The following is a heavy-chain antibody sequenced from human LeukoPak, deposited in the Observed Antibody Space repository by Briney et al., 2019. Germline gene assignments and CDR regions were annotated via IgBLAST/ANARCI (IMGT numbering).Heavy chain of an antibody. Sequence: ASVKVSCKASGYTFTSYGISWVRQAPGQGLERMGWISAYNGNTNYAQKLQGRVTMTTDTSTSTAYMELRSLRSDDTAVYYCARTTHYDFWSGYYTGGFNNWFDPWGQGTLVTVSS. V-gene: IGHV1-18*01. CDR1: GYTFTSYG. CDR2: ISAYNGNT. D-gene: IGHD3-3*01. J-gene: IGHJ5*02. CDR3: ARTTHYDFWSGYYTGGFNNWFDP.